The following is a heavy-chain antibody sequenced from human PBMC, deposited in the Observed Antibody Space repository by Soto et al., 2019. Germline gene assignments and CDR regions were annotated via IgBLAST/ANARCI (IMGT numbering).Heavy chain of an antibody. V-gene: IGHV4-59*08. CDR1: GGSISSYY. D-gene: IGHD5-12*01. CDR2: IYYSGST. CDR3: ARHSEYSGYDFFDYYYMDV. Sequence: SETLSLTCTVSGGSISSYYWSWTRQPPGKGLEWIGYIYYSGSTNYNPSLKSRVTISVDTSKNQFSLKLSSVTAADTAVYYCARHSEYSGYDFFDYYYMDVWGKGTTVTVSS. J-gene: IGHJ6*03.